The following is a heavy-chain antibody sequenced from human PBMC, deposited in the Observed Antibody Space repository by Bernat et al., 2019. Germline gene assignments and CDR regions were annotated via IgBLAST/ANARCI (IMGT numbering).Heavy chain of an antibody. D-gene: IGHD6-19*01. CDR3: AHKPPHSGGWFITSFHS. CDR1: GFSLDTSGAG. J-gene: IGHJ4*02. CDR2: IYWDDDK. V-gene: IGHV2-5*02. Sequence: QITLKESGPTLVKPTQTPTLTCTFSGFSLDTSGAGVAWIRQPPGKALEWLALIYWDDDKRYSPFLKSRLTITKDTSKNQVVLTMTNMDPVDTATYYCAHKPPHSGGWFITSFHSWGQGTLVAVSS.